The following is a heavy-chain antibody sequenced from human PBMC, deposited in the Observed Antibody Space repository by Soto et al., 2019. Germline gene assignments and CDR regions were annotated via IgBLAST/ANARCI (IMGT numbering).Heavy chain of an antibody. J-gene: IGHJ6*02. Sequence: SETLSLTCTVSGGSISSSSYYWGWIRQPPGKGLAWIGSIYYSGSTYYNPSLKSRVTISVDTSKNQFSLKLSSVTAADTAVYYCATNYAYYYYYGMDVWGQGTTVTVSS. CDR2: IYYSGST. D-gene: IGHD4-4*01. CDR1: GGSISSSSYY. V-gene: IGHV4-39*01. CDR3: ATNYAYYYYYGMDV.